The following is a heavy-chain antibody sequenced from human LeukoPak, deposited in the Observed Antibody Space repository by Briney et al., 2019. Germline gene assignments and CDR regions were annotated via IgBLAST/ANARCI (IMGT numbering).Heavy chain of an antibody. CDR2: IRYDGSNK. CDR3: AKDGDAVVSSMDV. V-gene: IGHV3-30*02. D-gene: IGHD3-22*01. J-gene: IGHJ6*03. Sequence: GGSLRLSCAASGFTFSSYGMHWVRQAPGKGLEWVAFIRYDGSNKYYADSVKGRFTISRDNSKNTLYLQMNSLRAEDTSVYYCAKDGDAVVSSMDVWGKGTTVTISS. CDR1: GFTFSSYG.